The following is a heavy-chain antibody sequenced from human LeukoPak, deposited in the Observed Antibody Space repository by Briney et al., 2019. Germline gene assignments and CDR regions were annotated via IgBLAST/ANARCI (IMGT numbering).Heavy chain of an antibody. D-gene: IGHD4-17*01. V-gene: IGHV1-46*01. CDR2: INPSGGST. CDR3: ASTTTVTFWDNWFDP. Sequence: ASVKVSCKASGYTFTSYYMHWVRQAPGQGLEWMGIINPSGGSTSYAQKFQGRVTMTRDTSTSTVYMELSSLRSEDTAVYYCASTTTVTFWDNWFDPWGQGTMVTVSS. CDR1: GYTFTSYY. J-gene: IGHJ5*01.